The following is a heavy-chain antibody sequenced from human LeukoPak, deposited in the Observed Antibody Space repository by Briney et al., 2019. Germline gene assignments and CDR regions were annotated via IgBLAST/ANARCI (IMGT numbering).Heavy chain of an antibody. D-gene: IGHD3-22*01. Sequence: GASVKVSCKVSGYTLTELSMHWVRQAPGKGLEWMGGFDPEDGETIYAQKFQGRVTMTEDTSTDTAYMELSSLRSEDTAVYYRATDSLKSDYYDSSGYPAFGYWGQGTLVTVSS. CDR2: FDPEDGET. J-gene: IGHJ4*02. V-gene: IGHV1-24*01. CDR3: ATDSLKSDYYDSSGYPAFGY. CDR1: GYTLTELS.